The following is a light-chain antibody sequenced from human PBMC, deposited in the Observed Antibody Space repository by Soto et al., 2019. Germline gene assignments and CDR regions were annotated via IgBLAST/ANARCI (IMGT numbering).Light chain of an antibody. CDR3: SSYTSDFTII. V-gene: IGLV2-14*03. CDR2: DVS. J-gene: IGLJ2*01. CDR1: ISDVGGYQY. Sequence: QSALTQPASVSGSPGQSITISCTGTISDVGGYQYVSWFQQLPGKAPKLMIYDVSDRPSGVSSRFSGSKSGNTASLTISGLQSEDEADYYCSSYTSDFTIIFGGGTKLTVL.